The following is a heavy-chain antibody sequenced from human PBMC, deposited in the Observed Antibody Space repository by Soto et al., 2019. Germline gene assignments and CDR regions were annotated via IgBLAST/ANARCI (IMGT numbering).Heavy chain of an antibody. CDR2: IIPALGTT. D-gene: IGHD4-17*01. V-gene: IGHV1-69*11. CDR3: ARPDFGDYWYFDL. Sequence: QVQLVQSGAEVKKPESSVKVSCKAFGGPFSSHTFSWVRQAPGQGLEWMGRIIPALGTTTYAQKFQGRVTITADESVTTVYMELNSLRTEDTAVYYCARPDFGDYWYFDLWGRGTLVTVSS. CDR1: GGPFSSHT. J-gene: IGHJ2*01.